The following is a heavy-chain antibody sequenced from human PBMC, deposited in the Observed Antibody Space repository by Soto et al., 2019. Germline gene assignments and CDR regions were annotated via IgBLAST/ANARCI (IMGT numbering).Heavy chain of an antibody. CDR3: AKFDSRGYARAPFDY. CDR1: GFTFSSHA. Sequence: GGSLRLSCAASGFTFSSHAMSWVRQAPGKGLEWVSSISGSDGSTFYADSAKGRFTISRDDSKDSLFLQMSSLRAEDTAIYYCAKFDSRGYARAPFDYWGHGTLVTVSS. CDR2: ISGSDGST. D-gene: IGHD3-22*01. J-gene: IGHJ4*01. V-gene: IGHV3-23*01.